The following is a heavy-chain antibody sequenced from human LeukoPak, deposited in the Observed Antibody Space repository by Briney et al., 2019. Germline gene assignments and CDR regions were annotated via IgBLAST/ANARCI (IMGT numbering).Heavy chain of an antibody. CDR2: ISWNSGSI. J-gene: IGHJ3*02. Sequence: PGGSLRLSCAASGFTFDDYAMHWVRQAPGKGLEWVSGISWNSGSIGYADSVKGRFTISRDNAKNSLYLQMNSLRAEDTALYYCAKSDTSWELRDDDAFDIWGQGTMVTVSS. CDR1: GFTFDDYA. CDR3: AKSDTSWELRDDDAFDI. V-gene: IGHV3-9*01. D-gene: IGHD1-26*01.